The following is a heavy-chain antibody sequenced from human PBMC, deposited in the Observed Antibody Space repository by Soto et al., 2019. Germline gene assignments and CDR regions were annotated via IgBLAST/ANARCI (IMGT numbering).Heavy chain of an antibody. V-gene: IGHV4-30-2*01. J-gene: IGHJ4*02. CDR3: ARGNVVAIDY. Sequence: TLSLTCAVSGGSISSGGYSWSWIRQPPGKGLEWIGYIYHNGSTYYNPSLKSRVTISVDRSKNQFSLKLSSVTAADTAVYYCARGNVVAIDYWGQGTLVTVSS. CDR1: GGSISSGGYS. D-gene: IGHD2-21*01. CDR2: IYHNGST.